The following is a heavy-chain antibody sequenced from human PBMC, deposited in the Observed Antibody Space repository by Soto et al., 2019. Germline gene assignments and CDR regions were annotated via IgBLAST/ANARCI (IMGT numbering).Heavy chain of an antibody. D-gene: IGHD2-15*01. CDR3: AGRFGYSSGESCLDV. V-gene: IGHV5-51*03. J-gene: IGHJ6*04. Sequence: VQLVQSGAEVKKSGESLRISCKGSGFTFSNHWIAWVRQMPRRGLEWMGIIYGGDSDTRYSPSFQGQVTISADKSINTVYLQWRSLKASDTAMYFCAGRFGYSSGESCLDVWGGGTTVTVSS. CDR1: GFTFSNHW. CDR2: IYGGDSDT.